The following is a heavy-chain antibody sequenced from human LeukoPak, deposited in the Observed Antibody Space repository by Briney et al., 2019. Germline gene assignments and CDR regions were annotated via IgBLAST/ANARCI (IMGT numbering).Heavy chain of an antibody. CDR2: IHYSEST. CDR3: ASRSGSFSDALDI. Sequence: PSETLSLTCTVSGGSIRSYYWGWIRQPPGKGLEWNGYIHYSESTKYNPSLKSRVTMSVDTSKNQFSLKLSSVTAADTAVYYCASRSGSFSDALDIWGQGTLVTVSS. D-gene: IGHD3-10*01. CDR1: GGSIRSYY. J-gene: IGHJ3*02. V-gene: IGHV4-59*08.